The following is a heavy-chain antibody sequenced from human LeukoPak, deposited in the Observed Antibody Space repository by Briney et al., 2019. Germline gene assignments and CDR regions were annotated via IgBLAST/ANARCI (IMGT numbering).Heavy chain of an antibody. Sequence: GGSLRLSCAASGFTFSSYSMTWVRQAPGKGLEWVSYISSSSTIYYADSVKGRFTISRDNAKNSLYLQMNSLRDEDTAVYYCARALTYYDFWSGSGGEYWGQGTLVTVSS. J-gene: IGHJ4*02. V-gene: IGHV3-48*02. CDR2: ISSSSTI. CDR3: ARALTYYDFWSGSGGEY. CDR1: GFTFSSYS. D-gene: IGHD3-3*01.